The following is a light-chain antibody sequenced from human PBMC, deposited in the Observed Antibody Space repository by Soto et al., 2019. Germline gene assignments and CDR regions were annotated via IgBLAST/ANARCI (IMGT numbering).Light chain of an antibody. Sequence: EIVLTQSPATLSLSPGERATLSCRARQSVSSYLAWYQQKPGQAPRLLIYDASNRATGIPARFSGSGSGTDFTLTISSLEPEDFAVYYCQQRSNWAITFGQGTRLEIK. V-gene: IGKV3-11*01. CDR3: QQRSNWAIT. CDR1: QSVSSY. J-gene: IGKJ5*01. CDR2: DAS.